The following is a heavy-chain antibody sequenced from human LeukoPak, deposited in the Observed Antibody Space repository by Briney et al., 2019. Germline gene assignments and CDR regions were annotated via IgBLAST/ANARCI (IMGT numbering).Heavy chain of an antibody. CDR2: IYYSGST. J-gene: IGHJ5*02. CDR3: ARAFNPYYYDSSGYFNWFDP. CDR1: GGSISSSSYY. V-gene: IGHV4-39*01. Sequence: SETLSLTCTVSGGSISSSSYYWGWIRQPPGKGLEWIGSIYYSGSTYYNPSLKSRVTISVDTSKNQFSLKLSFVTAADTAVYYCARAFNPYYYDSSGYFNWFDPWGQGTLVTVSS. D-gene: IGHD3-22*01.